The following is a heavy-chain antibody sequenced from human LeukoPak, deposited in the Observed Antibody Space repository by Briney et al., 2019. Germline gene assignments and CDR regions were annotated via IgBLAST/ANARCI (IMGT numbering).Heavy chain of an antibody. Sequence: GGSLRLSCAASGFTFGNYAMNWVRQAPGKGLEWVSSFGTRSSSIYYAHSVTGRFIVSRDNAKNSLFLQMNNLRAEDTAVYYCAKYYYGPWGQGTLVTVSS. V-gene: IGHV3-21*04. CDR1: GFTFGNYA. CDR2: FGTRSSSI. CDR3: AKYYYGP. J-gene: IGHJ5*02. D-gene: IGHD3-10*01.